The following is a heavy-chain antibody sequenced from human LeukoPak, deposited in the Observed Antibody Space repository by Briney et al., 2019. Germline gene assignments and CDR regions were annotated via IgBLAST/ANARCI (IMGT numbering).Heavy chain of an antibody. Sequence: GGSLRLSCAASGFTFNSYAMYWVRQAPGKGLEWVAVISYDGSNKYYADSVKGRFTISRDNSKNTLYLQMNSLRAEDTAVYYCAKEHDYVDYGSFYYCGMDVWGQGTTVTVSS. J-gene: IGHJ6*02. D-gene: IGHD4-17*01. V-gene: IGHV3-30*04. CDR1: GFTFNSYA. CDR3: AKEHDYVDYGSFYYCGMDV. CDR2: ISYDGSNK.